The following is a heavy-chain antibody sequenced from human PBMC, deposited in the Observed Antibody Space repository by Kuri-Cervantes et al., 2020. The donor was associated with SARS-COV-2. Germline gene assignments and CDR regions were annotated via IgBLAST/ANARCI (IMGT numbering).Heavy chain of an antibody. V-gene: IGHV3-23*01. CDR1: GFTSSNAW. CDR3: AKGDRIVVGTYTNHMDV. CDR2: ITGPGTTT. Sequence: GESLKISCAASGFTSSNAWMSWVRQAPGKGLEWVSRITGPGTTTFYADSVKGRLTISRDNSKNTMYLPLNSLRDEETAVYYCAKGDRIVVGTYTNHMDVWGQGTTVTVSS. D-gene: IGHD2-21*01. J-gene: IGHJ6*02.